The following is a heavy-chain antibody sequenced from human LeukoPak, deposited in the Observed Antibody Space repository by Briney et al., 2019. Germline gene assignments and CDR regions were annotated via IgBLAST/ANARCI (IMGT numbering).Heavy chain of an antibody. Sequence: SETLSLTCTVSGGSISSGSYYWSWIRQPAGKGLEWIGRIYYSGSTYYNPSLKSRVTISVDTSKKQFSLKLSSVTAADTAVYYCARASGSPDAFDIWGQGTMVTVSS. D-gene: IGHD1-26*01. CDR2: IYYSGST. CDR1: GGSISSGSYY. V-gene: IGHV4-61*10. CDR3: ARASGSPDAFDI. J-gene: IGHJ3*02.